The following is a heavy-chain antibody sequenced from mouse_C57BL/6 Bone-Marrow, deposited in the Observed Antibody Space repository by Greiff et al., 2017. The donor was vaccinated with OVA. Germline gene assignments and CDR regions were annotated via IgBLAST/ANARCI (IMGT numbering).Heavy chain of an antibody. CDR2: INPNNGGT. Sequence: VQLKESGPELVKPGASVKISCKASGYTFTDYYMNWVKQSHGKSLEWIGDINPNNGGTSYNQKFKGKATLTVDKSSSTAYMELRSLTSEDSAVYYCARRSLLYYAMDYWGQGTSVTVSS. V-gene: IGHV1-26*01. CDR1: GYTFTDYY. CDR3: ARRSLLYYAMDY. J-gene: IGHJ4*01. D-gene: IGHD2-1*01.